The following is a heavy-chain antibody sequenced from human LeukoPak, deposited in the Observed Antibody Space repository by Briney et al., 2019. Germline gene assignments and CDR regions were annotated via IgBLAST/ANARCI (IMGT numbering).Heavy chain of an antibody. CDR3: AKDDNWRGSYNYYYMDV. V-gene: IGHV3-33*06. D-gene: IGHD3-3*01. J-gene: IGHJ6*03. CDR1: GVNFWSYG. CDR2: IWYDGSSE. Sequence: PGGSLRLSCAASGVNFWSYGMHWVRQAPGKGLEWVAVIWYDGSSEQYADSVKGRFTISRDNSRDTLYLQMNSLRAEDTAVYYCAKDDNWRGSYNYYYMDVWGKGTSVTVSS.